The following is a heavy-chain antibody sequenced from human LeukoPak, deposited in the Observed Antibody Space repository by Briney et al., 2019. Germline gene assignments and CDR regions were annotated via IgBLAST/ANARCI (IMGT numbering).Heavy chain of an antibody. Sequence: PSETLSLTCTVSGGSISSYYWSWIRQPPGKGLEWIGYIYYSGSTNYNPSLKSRGTISVDTSKNQFSLKLSSVTAADTAVYYCARVNSAACDYWGQGTLVTVSS. CDR2: IYYSGST. J-gene: IGHJ4*02. V-gene: IGHV4-59*12. D-gene: IGHD6-25*01. CDR1: GGSISSYY. CDR3: ARVNSAACDY.